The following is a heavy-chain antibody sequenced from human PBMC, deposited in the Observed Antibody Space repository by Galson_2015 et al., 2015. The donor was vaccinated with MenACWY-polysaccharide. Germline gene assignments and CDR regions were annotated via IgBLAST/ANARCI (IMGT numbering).Heavy chain of an antibody. CDR2: IISDDSST. V-gene: IGHV3-74*01. J-gene: IGHJ4*02. Sequence: SLRLSCAASGFTFSTYWMHWVRQAPGKGLVWVSRIISDDSSTSYAGSVKGRFTISRDNAKNTLYLQMNSLRAEDTAVYYCARGYSGYDWGQGTLVTVSS. CDR3: ARGYSGYD. CDR1: GFTFSTYW. D-gene: IGHD5-12*01.